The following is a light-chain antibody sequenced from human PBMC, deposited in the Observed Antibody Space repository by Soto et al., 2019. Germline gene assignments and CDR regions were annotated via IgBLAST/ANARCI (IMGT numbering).Light chain of an antibody. J-gene: IGLJ1*01. CDR2: GNS. CDR1: SSNIGASYD. CDR3: TSYAGGNNV. V-gene: IGLV1-40*01. Sequence: QSVLTQPPSVSGAPGQRVTISCTGSSSNIGASYDVHWYQQLPGTAPKLLIYGNSNRPSGVPDRFSGSKSGNTASLTVSGLQAEDEADYYCTSYAGGNNVFGTGTKLTVL.